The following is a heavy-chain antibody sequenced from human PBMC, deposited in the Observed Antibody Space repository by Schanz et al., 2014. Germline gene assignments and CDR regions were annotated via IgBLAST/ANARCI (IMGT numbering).Heavy chain of an antibody. CDR3: AYYDVLTGFDY. CDR1: GFTFATYA. V-gene: IGHV3-23*04. J-gene: IGHJ4*02. CDR2: ISGSGGST. D-gene: IGHD3-9*01. Sequence: GQLVESGGGVVQPGRSLRLSCAASGFTFATYAMSWVRQAPGKGLEWVAAISGSGGSTYYADSVKGRFTISRDNSKNTLYLQINNLRAEDTAVYYCAYYDVLTGFDYWGQGTQVTVSS.